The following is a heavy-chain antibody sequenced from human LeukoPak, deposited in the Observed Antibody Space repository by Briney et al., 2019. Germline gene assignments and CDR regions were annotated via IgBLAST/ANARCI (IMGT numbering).Heavy chain of an antibody. CDR2: IIPIFGTA. V-gene: IGHV1-69*05. D-gene: IGHD4-17*01. CDR3: ARLDYGDYVTVDY. Sequence: ASVKVSCKASGGTFSSYAISWVRQAPGQGLEWMGGIIPIFGTANYAQKFQGRVTITTDESTSTAYMELSSLRSEDTAVYYCARLDYGDYVTVDYWGQGTLVTVSS. CDR1: GGTFSSYA. J-gene: IGHJ4*02.